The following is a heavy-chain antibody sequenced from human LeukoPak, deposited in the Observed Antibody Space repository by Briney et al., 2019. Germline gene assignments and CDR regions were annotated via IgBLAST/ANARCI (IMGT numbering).Heavy chain of an antibody. CDR3: ARDHGGFWSGSAGF. J-gene: IGHJ4*02. D-gene: IGHD3-3*01. CDR2: ISPYNGNT. CDR1: GYPFISTG. Sequence: ASVKVSCKASGYPFISTGINWLRQAPGHGLEWMGWISPYNGNTNFAQQFQSRLTLTTDASSRTSFMELRSLTYEDTATYYCARDHGGFWSGSAGFWGQGILLTVSS. V-gene: IGHV1-18*01.